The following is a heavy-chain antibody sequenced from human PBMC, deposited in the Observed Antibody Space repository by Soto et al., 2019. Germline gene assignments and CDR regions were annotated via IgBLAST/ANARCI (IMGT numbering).Heavy chain of an antibody. CDR1: GFTFSSYS. Sequence: EVQLVESGGGLVKPGGSLRLSCAASGFTFSSYSMNWVRQAPGKGLEWVSSISSSSSYIYYADSVKGRFTISRDNAKNSLYLQMNSLRAEDTAVYYCAREQRSVGYYMDVWGKGTTVTVSS. J-gene: IGHJ6*03. D-gene: IGHD1-1*01. CDR2: ISSSSSYI. CDR3: AREQRSVGYYMDV. V-gene: IGHV3-21*01.